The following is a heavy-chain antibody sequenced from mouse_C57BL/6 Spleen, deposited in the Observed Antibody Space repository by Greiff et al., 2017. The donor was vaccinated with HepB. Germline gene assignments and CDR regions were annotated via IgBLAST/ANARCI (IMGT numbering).Heavy chain of an antibody. Sequence: QVQLKQSGAELVRPGTSVKVSCKASGYAFTNYLIEWVKQRPGQGLEWIGVINPGSGGTNYNEKFKGKATLTVDKPSSTAYMQLSSLTSEDSAVYYCARGTGFAYWGQGTLVTVSA. CDR1: GYAFTNYL. J-gene: IGHJ3*01. CDR3: ARGTGFAY. CDR2: INPGSGGT. V-gene: IGHV1-54*01. D-gene: IGHD3-3*01.